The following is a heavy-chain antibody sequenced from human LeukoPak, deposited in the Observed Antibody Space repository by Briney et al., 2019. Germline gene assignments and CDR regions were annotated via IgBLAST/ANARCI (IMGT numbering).Heavy chain of an antibody. J-gene: IGHJ4*02. CDR2: INPNRGT. CDR3: ARNRWMDY. V-gene: IGHV1-2*02. D-gene: IGHD1-1*01. CDR1: GYTFTDYY. Sequence: GASVKVSCKASGYTFTDYYMHWVRQAPGQGLEWMGWINPNRGTNYAQKFQGRVTMTRDTSISTAYMELTRLTSDDTAVYYCARNRWMDYWGQGTLVTVSS.